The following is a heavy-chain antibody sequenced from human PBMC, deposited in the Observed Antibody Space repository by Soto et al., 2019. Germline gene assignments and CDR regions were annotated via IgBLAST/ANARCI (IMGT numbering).Heavy chain of an antibody. CDR1: GGSISVYY. D-gene: IGHD1-26*01. CDR2: IYASGSP. V-gene: IGHV4-59*01. Sequence: KASETLSLTCTISGGSISVYYWSWVRQPPGHELEWIGYIYASGSPYYNPSLRSRVTISADTSKNQNSLKLTSPTAADTAVYYCARGVGSSPPRYWGRGTLVTVSS. CDR3: ARGVGSSPPRY. J-gene: IGHJ4*02.